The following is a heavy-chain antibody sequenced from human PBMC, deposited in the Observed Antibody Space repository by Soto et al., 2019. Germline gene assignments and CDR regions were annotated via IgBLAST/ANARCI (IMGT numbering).Heavy chain of an antibody. V-gene: IGHV3-30*04. D-gene: IGHD1-26*01. CDR2: ISYDGRNE. CDR1: GFTFRNYA. Sequence: QVQVVESGGGVVQPGRSLRLSCAASGFTFRNYAIHWVRQAPGKGLEWVAVISYDGRNEYYADSLRGRFTITRDNSKKTLFLQMNSVRAEDTAVDYGAKGEGYSNTSTASWGQGPLATVSS. CDR3: AKGEGYSNTSTAS. J-gene: IGHJ5*02.